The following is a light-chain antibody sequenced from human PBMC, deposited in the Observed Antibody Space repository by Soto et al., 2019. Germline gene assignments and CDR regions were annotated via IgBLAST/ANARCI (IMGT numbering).Light chain of an antibody. Sequence: DIQMTQSPSSLSASVGDRVTITCQASQDISNYLNWYQQKPGKAPKLLIYDASNLETGVPSRFSGGVSGTDFTFTISSLQPEDIATYYCQQYDNLLMYTFGQGTKLEIK. J-gene: IGKJ2*01. CDR3: QQYDNLLMYT. CDR1: QDISNY. V-gene: IGKV1-33*01. CDR2: DAS.